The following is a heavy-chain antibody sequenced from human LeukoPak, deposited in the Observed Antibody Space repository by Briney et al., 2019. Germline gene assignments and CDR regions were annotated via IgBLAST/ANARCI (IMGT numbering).Heavy chain of an antibody. D-gene: IGHD3-10*01. CDR1: GFTFSSHA. J-gene: IGHJ6*03. CDR2: ISYDGSNK. V-gene: IGHV3-30*04. Sequence: GGSLRLSCAASGFTFSSHAMHWVRQAPGKGLEWVAVISYDGSNKYEADSVRGRFTISRDNSKNTLYLQMNSLRAEDTAVYYCAKVGVVRGVSYYYYYMDVWGKGTTVTISS. CDR3: AKVGVVRGVSYYYYYMDV.